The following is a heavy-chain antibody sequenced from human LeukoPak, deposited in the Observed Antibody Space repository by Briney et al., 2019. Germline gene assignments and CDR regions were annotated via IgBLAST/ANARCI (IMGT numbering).Heavy chain of an antibody. Sequence: GGSLRLSCAASGFAFGDYHMSWIRQAPGKGLEWVSYISRSSDYKDFADSVGGRFTVSRDNAKTSMYLQVSSLRAEDTAVYYCAGPTCLRGAYCSTNFWGQGTLVTVSS. V-gene: IGHV3-11*03. CDR2: ISRSSDYK. CDR1: GFAFGDYH. J-gene: IGHJ4*02. CDR3: AGPTCLRGAYCSTNF. D-gene: IGHD2-2*01.